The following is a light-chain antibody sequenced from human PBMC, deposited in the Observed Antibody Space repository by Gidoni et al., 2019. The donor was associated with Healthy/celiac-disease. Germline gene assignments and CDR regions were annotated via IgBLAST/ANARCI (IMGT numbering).Light chain of an antibody. J-gene: IGKJ1*01. Sequence: DIQMTQSPSNLSASVGDRVTITCRASQSISSWLAGYQQKPGKAPKLLIYKASSLESGVPSRVSGSGSGTEFTLTIISLQPDDFATYYCQQYKSYSTFGQGTKVEIK. CDR2: KAS. CDR1: QSISSW. CDR3: QQYKSYST. V-gene: IGKV1-5*03.